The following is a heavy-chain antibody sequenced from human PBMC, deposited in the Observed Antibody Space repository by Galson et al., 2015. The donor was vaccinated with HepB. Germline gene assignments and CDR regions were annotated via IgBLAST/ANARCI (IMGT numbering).Heavy chain of an antibody. J-gene: IGHJ6*02. CDR2: IGTAGDT. CDR3: ARLRSSGWYGKYGMDV. CDR1: GFTFSSYD. D-gene: IGHD6-19*01. V-gene: IGHV3-13*01. Sequence: SLRLSCAASGFTFSSYDMHWVRHATGKGLEWVSAIGTAGDTYYPGSVKGRFTISRENAKNSLYLQMNSLRAGDTAVYYCARLRSSGWYGKYGMDVWGQGTTVTVSS.